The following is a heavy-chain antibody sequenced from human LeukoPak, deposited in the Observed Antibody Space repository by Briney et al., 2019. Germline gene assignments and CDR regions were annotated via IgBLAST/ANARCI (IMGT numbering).Heavy chain of an antibody. Sequence: GSLRLSCAASGFTFSNNWMTWVRQAQGKGLEWVANIKQDGGDKYYVDSVKGRFTISRDNAKNSLYLQMNSLRAEDTAVYYCARDRGSNRYFAFDIWGRGTMVTVSS. J-gene: IGHJ3*02. D-gene: IGHD2/OR15-2a*01. CDR2: IKQDGGDK. CDR3: ARDRGSNRYFAFDI. CDR1: GFTFSNNW. V-gene: IGHV3-7*01.